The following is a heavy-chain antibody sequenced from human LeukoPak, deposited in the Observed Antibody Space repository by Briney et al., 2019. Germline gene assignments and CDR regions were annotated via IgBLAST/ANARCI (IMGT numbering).Heavy chain of an antibody. CDR3: AKVGPLAFNYMDV. J-gene: IGHJ6*03. D-gene: IGHD3-10*01. CDR1: GFTFSSYG. Sequence: GGSLRLSCAASGFTFSSYGMHWVRQAPGKGLEWVAFIRYDGSNKYYADSVKGRFTISRDNSKNTLYLQMNSLRAEDTAVYYCAKVGPLAFNYMDVWGKGTTVTVSS. V-gene: IGHV3-30*02. CDR2: IRYDGSNK.